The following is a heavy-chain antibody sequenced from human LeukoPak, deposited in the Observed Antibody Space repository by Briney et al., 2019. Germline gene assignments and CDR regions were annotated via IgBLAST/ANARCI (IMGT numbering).Heavy chain of an antibody. D-gene: IGHD3-22*01. V-gene: IGHV4-4*07. CDR3: AKQRSYYHYDSGDESFYYYPIDV. CDR2: IYSSGNT. J-gene: IGHJ6*02. Sequence: PSETLSLTCTVSGDSISNYYWSWIRQPAGKGLEWIGRIYSSGNTNYVASLKSRVTMSVDTSKNQFSLKLSSVTAADSAVYFCAKQRSYYHYDSGDESFYYYPIDVWGQGTTVTVSS. CDR1: GDSISNYY.